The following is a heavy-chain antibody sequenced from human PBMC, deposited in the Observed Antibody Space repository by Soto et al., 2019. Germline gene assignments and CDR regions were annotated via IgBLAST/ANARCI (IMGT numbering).Heavy chain of an antibody. D-gene: IGHD6-13*01. J-gene: IGHJ4*02. Sequence: SQTLSLTCAISGDSVSSNSAAWNWIRQSPSGGLEWLGRTYYRSKYYNDYAISLKSRLTINPDTSKNQFSLQLNSVTPEDTAVYYCEREAGSYYFDYWGQGTLVTVSS. CDR2: TYYRSKYYN. V-gene: IGHV6-1*01. CDR1: GDSVSSNSAA. CDR3: EREAGSYYFDY.